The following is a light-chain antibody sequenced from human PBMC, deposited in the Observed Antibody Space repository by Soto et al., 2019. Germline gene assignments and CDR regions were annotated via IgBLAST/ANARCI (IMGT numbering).Light chain of an antibody. Sequence: QSVLTQPPSASGSPGQSVAISCTGTSSDVGGYNYVSWYQQHPGKAPKLMSYEGNKRPSGVPDRFSGSKSGNTASLTVSGLQAEDEADYYCSSYAGSSNVFGTGTKVTVL. CDR3: SSYAGSSNV. V-gene: IGLV2-8*01. CDR1: SSDVGGYNY. CDR2: EGN. J-gene: IGLJ1*01.